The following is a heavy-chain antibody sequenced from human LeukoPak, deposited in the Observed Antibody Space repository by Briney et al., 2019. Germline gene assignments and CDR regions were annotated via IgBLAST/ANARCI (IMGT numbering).Heavy chain of an antibody. Sequence: ASVKVSCKTSGYTFVTKPISWVRQAPGQGLEWLGWISPLNGATSFAQQFQGRVSMTTDSATDTVYLELRSLRFDDTAIYYCARGGWNHIYQGSSYFDYWGQGSLVIVTS. J-gene: IGHJ4*02. CDR3: ARGGWNHIYQGSSYFDY. D-gene: IGHD1-1*01. CDR2: ISPLNGAT. V-gene: IGHV1-18*01. CDR1: GYTFVTKP.